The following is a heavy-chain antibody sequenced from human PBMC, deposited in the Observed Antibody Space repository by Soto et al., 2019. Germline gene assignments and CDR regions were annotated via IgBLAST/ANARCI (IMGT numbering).Heavy chain of an antibody. D-gene: IGHD4-17*01. CDR2: IDPSDSYT. V-gene: IGHV5-10-1*01. CDR3: ASGDYGAKSWFDP. CDR1: GYSFTNYW. J-gene: IGHJ5*02. Sequence: GESLKISCKGSGYSFTNYWINWVRQMPGKGLEWMGRIDPSDSYTNYSPSFKGHVTISADKSISTAYLQWSSLKASDTAMYYCASGDYGAKSWFDPWGQGTLVTVSS.